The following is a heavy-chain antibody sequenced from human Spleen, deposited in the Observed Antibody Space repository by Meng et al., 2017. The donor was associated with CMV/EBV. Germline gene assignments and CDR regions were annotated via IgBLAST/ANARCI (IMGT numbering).Heavy chain of an antibody. CDR2: INPNSGGT. V-gene: IGHV1-2*02. D-gene: IGHD2-2*01. Sequence: ASVKVSCKASGYTFTGYYMHWVRQAPGQGLEWMGWINPNSGGTNYAQKFQGRVTMTRDTSISTAYLQWSSLKASDTAMYYCARHFGYCSSSTCYPNFDSWGQGTLVTVSS. CDR3: ARHFGYCSSSTCYPNFDS. J-gene: IGHJ4*02. CDR1: GYTFTGYY.